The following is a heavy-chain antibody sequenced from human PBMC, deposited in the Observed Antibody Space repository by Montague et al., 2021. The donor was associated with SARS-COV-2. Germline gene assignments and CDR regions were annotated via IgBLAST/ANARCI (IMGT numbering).Heavy chain of an antibody. V-gene: IGHV4-34*01. CDR3: ARGGRQWLVIDPRYYVDY. CDR2: INHSGST. J-gene: IGHJ4*01. D-gene: IGHD6-19*01. CDR1: GGSFSGYH. Sequence: SETLSLTCAVYGGSFSGYHWSWIRQPPGKGLEWIGEINHSGSTNYNPSLKSRVTISVDTSKNQFSRKLSYVTAADTAVYYCARGGRQWLVIDPRYYVDYWCQGTLVTVSS.